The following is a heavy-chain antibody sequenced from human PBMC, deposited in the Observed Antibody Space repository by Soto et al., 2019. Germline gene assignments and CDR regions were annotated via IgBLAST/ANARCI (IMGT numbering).Heavy chain of an antibody. V-gene: IGHV3-30-3*01. Sequence: QVQLVESGGGVVQPGRSLRLSCAASGFTFSSYAMHWVRQAPGKGLEWVAVISYDGSNKYYADSVKGRFTISRDNSKNTLYLQMNSLSAEDTAVYYCASEGPDYDWHYWGQGTLFTVSS. J-gene: IGHJ4*02. CDR1: GFTFSSYA. CDR3: ASEGPDYDWHY. D-gene: IGHD4-17*01. CDR2: ISYDGSNK.